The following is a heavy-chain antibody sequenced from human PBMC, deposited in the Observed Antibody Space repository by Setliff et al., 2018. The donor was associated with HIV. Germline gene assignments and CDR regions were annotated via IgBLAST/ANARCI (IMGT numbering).Heavy chain of an antibody. V-gene: IGHV4-34*01. Sequence: SETLSLTCTVYGGSFSGYYWSWIRQPPGKGLEWIGEINHSGSTNYNPSLKSRVTISLDTSKNQFSLRLISVTAADTAVYYCAKVAVTGYCSTTSCQNCFDPWGQGALVTVSS. CDR1: GGSFSGYY. D-gene: IGHD2-2*01. J-gene: IGHJ5*02. CDR2: INHSGST. CDR3: AKVAVTGYCSTTSCQNCFDP.